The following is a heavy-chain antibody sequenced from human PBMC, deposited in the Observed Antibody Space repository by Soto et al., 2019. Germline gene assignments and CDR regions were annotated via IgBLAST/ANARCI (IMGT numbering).Heavy chain of an antibody. CDR3: ARCRNYYDSSGIWGGYYGVDV. J-gene: IGHJ6*02. V-gene: IGHV3-23*01. CDR1: GFTFTNYA. D-gene: IGHD3-22*01. CDR2: ISGSAGST. Sequence: PGGSLRLSCAASGFTFTNYAMSWVRQAPGKGLEWVSAISGSAGSTYYADSVRGRFTISRDNSKNTLYLQMNSLRAEDTAIYYCARCRNYYDSSGIWGGYYGVDVRGQGTTVTVSS.